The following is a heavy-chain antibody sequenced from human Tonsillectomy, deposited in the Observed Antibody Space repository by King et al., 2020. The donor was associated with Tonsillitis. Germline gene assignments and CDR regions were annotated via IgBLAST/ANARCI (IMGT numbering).Heavy chain of an antibody. CDR1: GFTFSSYA. CDR3: AKPLGYCNSTSCPTGGMDV. CDR2: ISGSGGST. J-gene: IGHJ6*02. D-gene: IGHD2-2*01. V-gene: IGHV3-23*04. Sequence: VQLVESGGGLEQPGGSLRLSCAASGFTFSSYAMNWVRQAPGKGLEWVSTISGSGGSTYYADSVKGRFSIFRDNSKNTQYLQMNSLRAEDTAVYYCAKPLGYCNSTSCPTGGMDVWGQGTTVTVSS.